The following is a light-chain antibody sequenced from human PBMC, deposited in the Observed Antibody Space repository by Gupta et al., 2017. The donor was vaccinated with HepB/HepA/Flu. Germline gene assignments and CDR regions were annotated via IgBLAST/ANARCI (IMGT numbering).Light chain of an antibody. V-gene: IGKV4-1*01. CDR3: QQYYSTPGS. Sequence: DTVMHPSPHSLALSLGARATTNCKSSQSVLYSPNDKNDLGWYQQKPGQAPKLLIYWASTRESGVPDRFSGSGSGTDFTFTISSLQAEDVAVYYCQQYYSTPGSFGQGTKLEIK. J-gene: IGKJ2*04. CDR2: WAS. CDR1: QSVLYSPNDKND.